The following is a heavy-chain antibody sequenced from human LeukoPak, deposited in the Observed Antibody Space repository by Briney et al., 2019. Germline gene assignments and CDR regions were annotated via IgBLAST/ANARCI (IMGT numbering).Heavy chain of an antibody. J-gene: IGHJ6*02. D-gene: IGHD3-9*01. CDR3: ARDGGTGVLRYFLASTEYGMDV. Sequence: ASVKVSCKASGYTFVSHGISWVRLAPGQGLEWIGWISVYNGDTNYAQKFQGRVTMTRDTSTSTVYMELSSLRSEDTAVYYCARDGGTGVLRYFLASTEYGMDVWGQGTTVTVSS. CDR1: GYTFVSHG. V-gene: IGHV1-18*01. CDR2: ISVYNGDT.